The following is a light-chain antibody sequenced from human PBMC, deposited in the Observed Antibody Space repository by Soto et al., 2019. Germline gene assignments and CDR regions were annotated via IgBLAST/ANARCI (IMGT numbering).Light chain of an antibody. CDR2: RAS. V-gene: IGKV3-15*01. CDR3: LQYLNLWA. CDR1: QNIYYN. J-gene: IGKJ1*01. Sequence: IMITQSRATVSVSPGESATLSCRASQNIYYNVAWYQHRPGQAPRLLIYRASTRAPGVPARFSGSGSGTEFTLTISCLQSEDFTVYSCLQYLNLWAFGEGTKVDI.